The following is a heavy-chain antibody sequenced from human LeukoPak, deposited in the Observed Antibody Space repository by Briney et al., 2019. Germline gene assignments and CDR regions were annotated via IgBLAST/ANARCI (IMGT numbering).Heavy chain of an antibody. CDR2: FDPEDGET. CDR1: GYTLTELS. D-gene: IGHD4-23*01. V-gene: IGHV1-24*01. CDR3: ARLDYGGNT. J-gene: IGHJ4*02. Sequence: ASVKVSCKVSGYTLTELSMHWVRQAPGKGLEWMGGFDPEDGETIYAQKFQGRVTMTRNTSISTAYMELSSLRSEDTAVYYCARLDYGGNTWGQGTLVTVSS.